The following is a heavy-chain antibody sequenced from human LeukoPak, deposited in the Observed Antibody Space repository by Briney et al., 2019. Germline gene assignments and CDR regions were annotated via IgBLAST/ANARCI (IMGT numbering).Heavy chain of an antibody. Sequence: GSSVKVSCKASGATFTSYAISWVRQAPGQGLEWMGGIITIFGTANYAQKFQGRVTITTDESTTTAYMELSSLRTEDTAVYYCARTGGDSSGYYPDYWGQGTLVTVSS. CDR3: ARTGGDSSGYYPDY. CDR2: IITIFGTA. J-gene: IGHJ4*02. CDR1: GATFTSYA. V-gene: IGHV1-69*05. D-gene: IGHD3-22*01.